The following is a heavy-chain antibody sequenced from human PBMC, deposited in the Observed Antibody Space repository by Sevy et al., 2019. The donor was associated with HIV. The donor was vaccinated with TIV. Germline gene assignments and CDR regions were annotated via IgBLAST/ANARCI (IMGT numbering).Heavy chain of an antibody. CDR3: ARDQYYDSSGYDWFDP. D-gene: IGHD3-22*01. V-gene: IGHV3-21*01. CDR2: ISRSSSYI. Sequence: GGSLRLACAASGFTFSSYSMNWVRQAPGKGLEWVSSISRSSSYIYYADSVKGRFTISRDNAKNSLYLQMNSLRAEDTAVYYCARDQYYDSSGYDWFDPWVQGTLVTVSS. CDR1: GFTFSSYS. J-gene: IGHJ5*02.